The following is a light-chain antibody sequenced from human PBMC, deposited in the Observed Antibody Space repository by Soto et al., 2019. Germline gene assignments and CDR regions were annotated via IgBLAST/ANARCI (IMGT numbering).Light chain of an antibody. Sequence: SALNQPASVSGSPGQSITISCTGTSSDVGGYNYVSWYQQHPGKAPKLMIYDVSNRPSGVSNRFSGSKSGNTASLTISGLQAEDEADYYCSSYTSSSTRLFGGGTKLTVL. CDR2: DVS. CDR1: SSDVGGYNY. J-gene: IGLJ2*01. CDR3: SSYTSSSTRL. V-gene: IGLV2-14*01.